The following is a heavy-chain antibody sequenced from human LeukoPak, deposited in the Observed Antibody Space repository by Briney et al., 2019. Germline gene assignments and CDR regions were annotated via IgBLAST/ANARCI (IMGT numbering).Heavy chain of an antibody. D-gene: IGHD3-16*01. CDR3: AKDHATYYDYVWGSWDY. Sequence: GGSLRLSCAASGFTFSSYSMNWVRQAPGKGLEWVSFISTSSSTMYYADSVKGRFTISRDNSNNTLYLQMNSLRAEDTAVYYCAKDHATYYDYVWGSWDYWGQGTLVTVSS. V-gene: IGHV3-48*01. J-gene: IGHJ4*02. CDR2: ISTSSSTM. CDR1: GFTFSSYS.